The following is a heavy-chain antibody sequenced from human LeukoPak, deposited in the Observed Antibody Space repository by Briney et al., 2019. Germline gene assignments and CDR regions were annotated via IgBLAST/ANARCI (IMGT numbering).Heavy chain of an antibody. J-gene: IGHJ4*02. CDR1: GFTFSSYG. CDR2: IRYDGSNK. Sequence: GGSLRLSCAASGFTFSSYGMHWVRQAPGKGLEWVAFIRYDGSNKYYADSVKGRFTISRDNSKNTLYLQMNSLRAEDTAVYYCGKDDRSVLWFGELLSRGYWGQGTLVTVSS. V-gene: IGHV3-30*02. CDR3: GKDDRSVLWFGELLSRGY. D-gene: IGHD3-10*01.